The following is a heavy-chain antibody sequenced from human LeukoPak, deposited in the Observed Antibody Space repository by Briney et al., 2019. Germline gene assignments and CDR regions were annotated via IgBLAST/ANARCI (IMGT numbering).Heavy chain of an antibody. J-gene: IGHJ4*02. V-gene: IGHV3-30*02. CDR1: GFTFSSYG. Sequence: GGSLRLSCAASGFTFSSYGMHWVRQAPGKGLEWVAFIRYDGSNKYYADSVKGRFTISRDNSKNTLHLQMNSLRAEDTAVYYCAKDIVVVPAATPDDYWGQGTLVTVSS. CDR3: AKDIVVVPAATPDDY. CDR2: IRYDGSNK. D-gene: IGHD2-2*01.